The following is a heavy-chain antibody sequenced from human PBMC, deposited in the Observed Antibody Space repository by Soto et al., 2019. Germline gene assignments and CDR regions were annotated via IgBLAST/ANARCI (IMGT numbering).Heavy chain of an antibody. CDR1: GYTITSYG. J-gene: IGHJ4*02. CDR2: ISAYNGNT. Sequence: GASVKASCKSSGYTITSYGISWVRQAPEQGLEWMGWISAYNGNTNYAQKLQGRVTMTTDTSTSTAYMELRSLRSDDTAVYYCANEESNSSGWYFYPYWGQGTLVTVSS. V-gene: IGHV1-18*01. D-gene: IGHD6-19*01. CDR3: ANEESNSSGWYFYPY.